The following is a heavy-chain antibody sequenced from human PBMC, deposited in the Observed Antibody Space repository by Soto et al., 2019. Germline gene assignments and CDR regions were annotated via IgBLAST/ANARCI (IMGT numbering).Heavy chain of an antibody. D-gene: IGHD3-10*01. J-gene: IGHJ5*02. V-gene: IGHV4-31*03. CDR2: IYYSGNT. CDR1: GGSFGSGGSY. Sequence: PSETLSLTCTVSGGSFGSGGSYWTWIRQHPGKGLEWIGYIYYSGNTYYTPSLKSRVTISVDTSKNQFSLKLSSVTAADTAVYYFGRALPRVFPFAPWGGGILVPFS. CDR3: GRALPRVFPFAP.